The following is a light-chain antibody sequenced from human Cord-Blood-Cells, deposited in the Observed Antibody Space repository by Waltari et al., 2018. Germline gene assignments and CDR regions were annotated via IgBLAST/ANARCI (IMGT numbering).Light chain of an antibody. CDR3: SSYTSSSTLYVV. Sequence: QSALTQPASVSGSPGQSITISCTGTSGDVGGSTYVSWYQQHPGKAPKLMIYDVSNRPSGVSNRFSGSKSGNTASLTISGLQAEDDADYYCSSYTSSSTLYVVFGGGTKLTVL. CDR2: DVS. V-gene: IGLV2-14*01. J-gene: IGLJ2*01. CDR1: SGDVGGSTY.